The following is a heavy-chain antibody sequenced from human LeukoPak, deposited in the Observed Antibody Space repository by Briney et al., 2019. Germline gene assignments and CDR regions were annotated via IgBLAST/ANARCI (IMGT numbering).Heavy chain of an antibody. CDR2: INTNTGNP. CDR1: GYIFTGYY. V-gene: IGHV7-4-1*02. J-gene: IGHJ6*03. CDR3: ARIGNPHFYYYMDV. Sequence: ASVKVSCKASGYIFTGYYMHWVRQAPGQGLEWMGWINTNTGNPTYAQGFTGRFVFSLDTSVSTAYLQISSLKAEDTAVYYCARIGNPHFYYYMDVWGKGTTVTVSS.